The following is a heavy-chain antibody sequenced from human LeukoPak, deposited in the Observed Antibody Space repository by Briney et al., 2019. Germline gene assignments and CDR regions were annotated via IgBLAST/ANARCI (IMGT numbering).Heavy chain of an antibody. CDR2: IIPIFGTA. CDR3: ARVGLRAFDI. V-gene: IGHV1-69*05. Sequence: ASVKVSCKASGGTFSSYAISWVRQAPGQGLEWMGGIIPIFGTANYAQKFQGRVTITTDESTSTAYMGLSSLRSEDTAVYYCARVGLRAFDIWGQGTMVTVSS. CDR1: GGTFSSYA. J-gene: IGHJ3*02.